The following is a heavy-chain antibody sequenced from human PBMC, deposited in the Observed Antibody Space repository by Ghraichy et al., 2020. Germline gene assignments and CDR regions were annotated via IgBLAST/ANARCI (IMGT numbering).Heavy chain of an antibody. D-gene: IGHD5-24*01. CDR1: GGSFSGYY. Sequence: SETLSLTCAVYGGSFSGYYWSWIRQPPGKGLEWIGEINHSGSTNYNPSLKSRVTISVDTSKNQFSLKLSSVTAADTAVYYCARGFFDGYNYHWFDPWGQGTLVTVSS. CDR3: ARGFFDGYNYHWFDP. J-gene: IGHJ5*02. CDR2: INHSGST. V-gene: IGHV4-34*01.